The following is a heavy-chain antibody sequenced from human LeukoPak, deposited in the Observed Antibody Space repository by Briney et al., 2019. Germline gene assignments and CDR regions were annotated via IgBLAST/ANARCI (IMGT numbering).Heavy chain of an antibody. CDR2: INSDGSII. V-gene: IGHV3-74*01. J-gene: IGHJ4*02. Sequence: GGSLRLSCAASGFTFSNYWMHWVRHAPGKGLVWVSRINSDGSIISYADSVKGRFTISRDNAENTLYLQMNSLRAEDTAVYFCVRGYCTSTSCLSRFADYWGQGTLVTVSS. CDR3: VRGYCTSTSCLSRFADY. D-gene: IGHD2-2*01. CDR1: GFTFSNYW.